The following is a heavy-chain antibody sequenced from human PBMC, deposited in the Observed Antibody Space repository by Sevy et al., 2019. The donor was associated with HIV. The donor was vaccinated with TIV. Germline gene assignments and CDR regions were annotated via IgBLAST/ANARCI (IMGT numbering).Heavy chain of an antibody. Sequence: SENLSLTCTVSGGSVSSGSYYWSWIRQPPGKGLEWIGYIYYSGSTNYNPSLKSRVTISLDTSKDHFSLKMTSVTTADTAVYYCAIHDSVMNAFDIWGQGTLVTVSS. CDR3: AIHDSVMNAFDI. D-gene: IGHD3-16*01. CDR2: IYYSGST. CDR1: GGSVSSGSYY. V-gene: IGHV4-61*03. J-gene: IGHJ3*02.